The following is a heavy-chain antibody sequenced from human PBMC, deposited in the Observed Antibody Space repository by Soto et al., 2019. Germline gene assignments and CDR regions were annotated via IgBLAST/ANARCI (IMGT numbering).Heavy chain of an antibody. J-gene: IGHJ5*02. CDR3: ARETLRDYSNYFGFDP. CDR2: IIPIFGTA. CDR1: GYTFLSYG. D-gene: IGHD4-4*01. V-gene: IGHV1-69*13. Sequence: SVKVSCKTSGYTFLSYGVSWVRQAPGQGLEWMGGIIPIFGTANYAQKFQGRVTITADESTSTAYMELSSLRSEDTAVYYCARETLRDYSNYFGFDPWGQGTLVTVSS.